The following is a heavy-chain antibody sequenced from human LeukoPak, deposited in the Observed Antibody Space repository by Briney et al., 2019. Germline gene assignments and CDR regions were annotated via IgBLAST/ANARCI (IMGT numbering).Heavy chain of an antibody. CDR2: ISSSGSTI. D-gene: IGHD2-21*01. V-gene: IGHV3-11*01. CDR1: GFTFSDYY. J-gene: IGHJ4*02. Sequence: GGSLRLSCAASGFTFSDYYMSWIRQAPGKGLEWVSYISSSGSTIYYADSVKGRFTISRDNAKNSLYLLMNSLRAEDTAVYYCASFERGSGVVWDDYWGQGTLVTVSS. CDR3: ASFERGSGVVWDDY.